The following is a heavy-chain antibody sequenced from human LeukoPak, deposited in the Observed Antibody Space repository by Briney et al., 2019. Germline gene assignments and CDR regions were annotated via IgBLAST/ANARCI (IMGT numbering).Heavy chain of an antibody. Sequence: LSLTYTGCGGCISGFYWSWIRQPPAKGLEGIGYICDSWSTNYHPPLTSRLSMSVDASRNQFSLQLSSVTAADTAEYYCVRGGGPAWYGGNPTFDYWGQGTLVTVSS. CDR1: GGCISGFY. D-gene: IGHD4-23*01. V-gene: IGHV4-59*01. CDR3: VRGGGPAWYGGNPTFDY. J-gene: IGHJ4*02. CDR2: ICDSWST.